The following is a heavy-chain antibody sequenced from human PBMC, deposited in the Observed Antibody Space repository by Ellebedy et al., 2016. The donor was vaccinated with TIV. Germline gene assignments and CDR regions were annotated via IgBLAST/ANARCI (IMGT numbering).Heavy chain of an antibody. Sequence: ASVKVSCKASGYTFTSYFLYWVRQAPGQGLEWMGIINPTSGSSNYAQKFQGRVTMTRDTSTSTVYMELSSLRSEETAVYYCARGDNYYFDSSGYYYSYWGQGTLVTVSS. V-gene: IGHV1-46*01. J-gene: IGHJ4*02. D-gene: IGHD3-22*01. CDR2: INPTSGSS. CDR3: ARGDNYYFDSSGYYYSY. CDR1: GYTFTSYF.